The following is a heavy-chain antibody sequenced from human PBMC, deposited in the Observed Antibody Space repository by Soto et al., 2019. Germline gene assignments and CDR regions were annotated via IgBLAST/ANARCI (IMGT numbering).Heavy chain of an antibody. Sequence: GGSLRLSCSASGFTFSSYAMHWVRQAPGKGLECVSAISSNGGSTYYADSVKGRFTISRDNSKNTLYLQMSSLRAEDTAVYYCVKDLGYSGYDPSPFDYWGQGTLVTVSS. CDR1: GFTFSSYA. V-gene: IGHV3-64D*08. CDR3: VKDLGYSGYDPSPFDY. D-gene: IGHD5-12*01. CDR2: ISSNGGST. J-gene: IGHJ4*02.